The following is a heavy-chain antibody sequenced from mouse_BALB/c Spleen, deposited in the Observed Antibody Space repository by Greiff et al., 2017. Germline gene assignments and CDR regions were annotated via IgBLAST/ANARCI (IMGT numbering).Heavy chain of an antibody. J-gene: IGHJ3*01. CDR1: GFNIKDYY. V-gene: IGHV14-1*02. CDR2: IDPENGNT. D-gene: IGHD2-14*01. Sequence: VQLQQSGAELVRPGALVKLSCKASGFNIKDYYMHWVKQRPEQGLEWIGWIDPENGNTIYDPKFQGKASITADTSSNTAYLQLSSLTSEDTAVYYCAVGYSWFAYWGQGTLVTVSA. CDR3: AVGYSWFAY.